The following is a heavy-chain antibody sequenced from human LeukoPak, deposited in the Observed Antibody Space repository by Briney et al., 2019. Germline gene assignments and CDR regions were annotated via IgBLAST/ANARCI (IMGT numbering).Heavy chain of an antibody. CDR1: GFTFDDHA. J-gene: IGHJ4*02. Sequence: GRSLRLSCAASGFTFDDHAMHWVRQAPGKGLEWVSGISWNSGSIGYVDSVKGRFTISRDNAKNSLYLQMNNLRVEDTAVYFCAREEVKSFDNWGQGTLVTVSS. CDR2: ISWNSGSI. V-gene: IGHV3-9*01. CDR3: AREEVKSFDN.